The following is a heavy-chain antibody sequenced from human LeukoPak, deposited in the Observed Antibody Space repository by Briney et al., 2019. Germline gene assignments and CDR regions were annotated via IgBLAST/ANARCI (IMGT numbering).Heavy chain of an antibody. V-gene: IGHV1-69*13. CDR2: IIPIFGTA. Sequence: SVKVSCKASGGTFSSYAISWVRQAPGQGLEWMGGIIPIFGTANYAQKFQGRVTITADESTSTAYVELSSLRSEDTAVYYCAGASGPPYYFDYWGQGTLVTVSS. J-gene: IGHJ4*02. CDR1: GGTFSSYA. CDR3: AGASGPPYYFDY.